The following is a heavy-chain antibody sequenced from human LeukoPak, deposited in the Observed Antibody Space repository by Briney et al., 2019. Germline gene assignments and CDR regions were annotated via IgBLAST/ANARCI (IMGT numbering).Heavy chain of an antibody. CDR2: IISSSSYI. CDR1: GFTFSTYS. Sequence: GGSLRLSCAASGFTFSTYSMNWVRQAPGKGLEWVSSIISSSSYIYYADSVKSRFTISRDNAKNSLYLQMNSLRAEDTAVYYCARDPQYCSGGSCYSFDYWGQGTLVTVSS. CDR3: ARDPQYCSGGSCYSFDY. J-gene: IGHJ4*02. D-gene: IGHD2-15*01. V-gene: IGHV3-21*01.